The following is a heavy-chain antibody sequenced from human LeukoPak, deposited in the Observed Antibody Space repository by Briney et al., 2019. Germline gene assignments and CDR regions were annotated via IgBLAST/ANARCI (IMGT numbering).Heavy chain of an antibody. CDR2: ISNSGSYI. V-gene: IGHV3-21*01. J-gene: IGHJ4*02. CDR1: GFTFSSFG. D-gene: IGHD2-8*01. Sequence: GGSLRLSCAASGFTFSSFGMNWVRQAPGEGLEWVSSISNSGSYIYYADSVKGRFSISRDNAKNSLFLQMNSLRAEDTGVYYCARASIRDGPYYFDYWGQGTLVTVSS. CDR3: ARASIRDGPYYFDY.